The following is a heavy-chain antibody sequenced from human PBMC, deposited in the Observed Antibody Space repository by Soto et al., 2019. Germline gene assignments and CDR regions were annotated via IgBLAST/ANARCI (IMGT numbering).Heavy chain of an antibody. CDR2: MYYTGSV. V-gene: IGHV4-31*02. CDR3: ARDGSVTEVSAFGS. D-gene: IGHD2-21*02. Sequence: WTWIRQHPGKGLEWIGYMYYTGSVYYNPSLEGRGTISMDTSKNQFSLNLSSVTAADTAVYYCARDGSVTEVSAFGSWGPGTLGTVSS. J-gene: IGHJ1*01.